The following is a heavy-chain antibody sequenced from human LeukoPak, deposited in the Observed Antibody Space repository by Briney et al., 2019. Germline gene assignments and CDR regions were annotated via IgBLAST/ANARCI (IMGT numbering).Heavy chain of an antibody. D-gene: IGHD3-16*02. CDR1: GFTFSSYG. Sequence: PGGSLRLSCAASGFTFSSYGMHWVRQAPGKGLEWVAFIRYDGSNKYYADSVKGRFTISRDNSKNTLYLQMNSLRAEDAAVYYCAKAFNMITLGGVIFPYYYYMDVGGKGPTVTFPS. CDR3: AKAFNMITLGGVIFPYYYYMDV. V-gene: IGHV3-30*02. J-gene: IGHJ6*03. CDR2: IRYDGSNK.